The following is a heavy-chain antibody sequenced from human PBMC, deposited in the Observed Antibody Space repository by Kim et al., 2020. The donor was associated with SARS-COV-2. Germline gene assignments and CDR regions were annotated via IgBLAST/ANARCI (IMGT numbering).Heavy chain of an antibody. CDR1: GVNCPTAW. CDR3: VTDPAARPSGEFFYAY. V-gene: IGHV3-15*03. D-gene: IGHD3-10*01. Sequence: GGSLRLSCVAAGVNCPTAWMNWVRKAPGKGLEWVGRSRSTANGGTAAYAGRVTGRFTISRDDAQNTLYLQMNSLQPEDTAVYYCVTDPAARPSGEFFYAYWGQGTLATDS. CDR2: SRSTANGGTA. J-gene: IGHJ4*02.